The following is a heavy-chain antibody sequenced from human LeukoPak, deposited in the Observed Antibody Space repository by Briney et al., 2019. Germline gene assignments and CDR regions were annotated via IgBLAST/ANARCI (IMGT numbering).Heavy chain of an antibody. Sequence: SVTLSLTCAVYGGSFSGYYWSWIRQPPGKGLEWIGEINHSGSTNYNPSLKSRVTISVDTSKNQFSLKLSSVTAADTAVYYCARGILLRYFDWSYYYYYMDVWGKGTTVTVSS. J-gene: IGHJ6*03. CDR3: ARGILLRYFDWSYYYYYMDV. CDR1: GGSFSGYY. CDR2: INHSGST. V-gene: IGHV4-34*01. D-gene: IGHD3-9*01.